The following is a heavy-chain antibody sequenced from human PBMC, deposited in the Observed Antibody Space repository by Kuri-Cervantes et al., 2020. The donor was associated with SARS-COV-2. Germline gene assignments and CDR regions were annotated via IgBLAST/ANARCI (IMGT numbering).Heavy chain of an antibody. V-gene: IGHV4-39*01. Sequence: GSLRLSCTVSGGSISSSSYYWGWIRQPPGKGLEWIGSIYYSGSTYYNPSLKSRVTISVDTSKNQFSLKLGSVTAADTAVYYCAGATYYYDSSGYYFFDYWGQGTLVTVSS. CDR3: AGATYYYDSSGYYFFDY. J-gene: IGHJ4*02. CDR1: GGSISSSSYY. D-gene: IGHD3-22*01. CDR2: IYYSGST.